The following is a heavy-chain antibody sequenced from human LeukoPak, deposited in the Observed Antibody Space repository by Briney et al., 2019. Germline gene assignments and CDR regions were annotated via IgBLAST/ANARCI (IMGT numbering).Heavy chain of an antibody. Sequence: SETLSLTCTVSGDSINDYYWSWIRQPPGNRLEWIGRIYYSGSTMYSPSLESRVTISLDTSRTQFSLDLNSVTAADTAVYYCARHAGFGSGYYHDAFDIWGQGSMVIV. CDR1: GDSINDYY. CDR3: ARHAGFGSGYYHDAFDI. D-gene: IGHD3-3*01. CDR2: IYYSGST. J-gene: IGHJ3*02. V-gene: IGHV4-59*08.